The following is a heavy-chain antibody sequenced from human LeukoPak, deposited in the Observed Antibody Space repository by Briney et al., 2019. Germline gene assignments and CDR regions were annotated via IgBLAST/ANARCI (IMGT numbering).Heavy chain of an antibody. CDR1: GYTFTSYD. V-gene: IGHV1-8*01. CDR2: MNPNSGNT. J-gene: IGHJ4*02. CDR3: ARGLGYCSGGSCNFDY. D-gene: IGHD2-15*01. Sequence: ASVKVSCKASGYTFTSYDINWVRQATGQRLEWMGWMNPNSGNTGYAQKFQGRVTMTRNTSISTAYMELSSLRSEDTAVYYCARGLGYCSGGSCNFDYWGQGTLVTVSS.